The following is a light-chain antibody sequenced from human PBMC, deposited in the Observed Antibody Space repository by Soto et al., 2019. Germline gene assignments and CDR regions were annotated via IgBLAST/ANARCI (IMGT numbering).Light chain of an antibody. V-gene: IGKV1-5*01. J-gene: IGKJ1*01. CDR1: QSIGSW. CDR2: AAS. Sequence: DIQMTQSPSTLSASVGDRVTITCRASQSIGSWLAWYQQKPGKAPNLLIYAASSLQSGAPSRFSGSGSGTDFTLTISSLQRDDFAIYYCQQYNPYSRTFGQGTKVDIK. CDR3: QQYNPYSRT.